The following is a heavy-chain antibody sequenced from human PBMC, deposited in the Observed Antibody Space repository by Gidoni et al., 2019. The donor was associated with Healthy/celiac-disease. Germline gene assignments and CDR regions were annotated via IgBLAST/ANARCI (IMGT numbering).Heavy chain of an antibody. CDR2: INHSGST. D-gene: IGHD3-22*01. Sequence: QVQLQQLGAGLWKPSETMSLPCAVYGGSFSGYYWSWIRQPPGKGLEWIREINHSGSTNYNPSLKRRVTISVDTSKNPFSLKLSSVTAADTAVYYCARGRRRGDSSGYQLDYWGQGTLVTVSS. CDR3: ARGRRRGDSSGYQLDY. V-gene: IGHV4-34*01. CDR1: GGSFSGYY. J-gene: IGHJ4*02.